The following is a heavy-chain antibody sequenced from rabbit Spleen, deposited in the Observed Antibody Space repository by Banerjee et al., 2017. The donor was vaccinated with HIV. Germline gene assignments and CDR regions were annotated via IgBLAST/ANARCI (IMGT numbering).Heavy chain of an antibody. V-gene: IGHV1S45*01. CDR2: INAVTGKP. Sequence: QQQLVESGGGLVKPEGSLTLTCKASGFSFSDRDVMCWVRQAPGKGLEWIACINAVTGKPVYATWAKGRFTISRTSSTTVTLQMTSLTAADTATHFCARDLASVVGWNFSLWGQGTLVTVS. J-gene: IGHJ4*01. CDR3: ARDLASVVGWNFSL. D-gene: IGHD3-1*01. CDR1: GFSFSDRDV.